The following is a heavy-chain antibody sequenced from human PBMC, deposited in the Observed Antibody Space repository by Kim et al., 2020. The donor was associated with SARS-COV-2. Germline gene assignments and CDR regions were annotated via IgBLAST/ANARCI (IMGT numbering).Heavy chain of an antibody. Sequence: ASVKVSCKASGYTFTSYYMHWVRQAPGQGLEWMGIINPSGGSPSNAQKFQGRVTMTRDTSTSTVYMELSSLRSEDTAVYCCARVTIVRGVIRSMYYYYGMGVWGQGTTVTVSS. J-gene: IGHJ6*02. V-gene: IGHV1-46*01. CDR2: INPSGGSP. D-gene: IGHD3-10*01. CDR3: ARVTIVRGVIRSMYYYYGMGV. CDR1: GYTFTSYY.